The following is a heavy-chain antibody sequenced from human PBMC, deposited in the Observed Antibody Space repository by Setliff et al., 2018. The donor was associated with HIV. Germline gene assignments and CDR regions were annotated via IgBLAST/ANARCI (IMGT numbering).Heavy chain of an antibody. V-gene: IGHV1-8*01. Sequence: WASVKVSCKASGYTSTSYDINWVRQATGQGPEWMGWMNPDSGNTGSAQNFQGRLTITWNTSISTAYMELGSLGFDDTAVYFCARTRSGGSSVYYYYYMDVWGQGTAVTAP. CDR1: GYTSTSYD. CDR3: ARTRSGGSSVYYYYYMDV. CDR2: MNPDSGNT. J-gene: IGHJ6*03. D-gene: IGHD2-15*01.